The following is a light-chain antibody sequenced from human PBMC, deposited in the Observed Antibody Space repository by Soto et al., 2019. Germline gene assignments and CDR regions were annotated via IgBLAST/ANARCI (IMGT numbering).Light chain of an antibody. CDR3: QQYKSYSPAT. J-gene: IGKJ1*01. Sequence: DIQMTQSPSTLSASVGDRVTITCRASQSISNWLAWYQQKPGKAPKLLIYKASSLESGVPSRFSGSVSGTEFTLTISSLQPDDFASYYYQQYKSYSPATFGQGTKVEIK. V-gene: IGKV1-5*03. CDR2: KAS. CDR1: QSISNW.